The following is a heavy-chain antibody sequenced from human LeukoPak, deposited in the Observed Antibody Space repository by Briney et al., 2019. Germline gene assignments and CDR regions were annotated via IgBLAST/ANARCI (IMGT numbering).Heavy chain of an antibody. J-gene: IGHJ4*02. V-gene: IGHV3-30*02. D-gene: IGHD3-22*01. CDR1: GFTFSSYG. CDR3: AKAVGITMIVVVSPFDY. Sequence: PGGSLRLSCAASGFTFSSYGMHWVRQAPGKGLEWVAFIRYDGSNKYYADSVKGRFTIPRDNSKNTLYLQMNSLRAEDTAVYYCAKAVGITMIVVVSPFDYWGQGTLVTVSS. CDR2: IRYDGSNK.